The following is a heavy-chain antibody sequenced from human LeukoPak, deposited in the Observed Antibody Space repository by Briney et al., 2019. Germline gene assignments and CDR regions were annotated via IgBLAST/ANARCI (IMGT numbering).Heavy chain of an antibody. D-gene: IGHD3-9*01. CDR2: ISPKSDFI. Sequence: PGGSLRLSCTASGFSINSYDMNWVRQAPGKGLEWVSSISPKSDFIYYSDSVRGRFTISRDNADNSLYLQMNSLRAEDTAVYYCARADCSASTCYLRRSWFDPWGQGTLVTVPS. V-gene: IGHV3-21*01. J-gene: IGHJ5*02. CDR3: ARADCSASTCYLRRSWFDP. CDR1: GFSINSYD.